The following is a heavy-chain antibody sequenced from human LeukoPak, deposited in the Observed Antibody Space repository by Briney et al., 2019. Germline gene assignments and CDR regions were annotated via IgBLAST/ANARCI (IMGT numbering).Heavy chain of an antibody. CDR2: ISGSGGST. CDR1: GFTFSSYA. Sequence: GGSLRLSCAASGFTFSSYAMSWVRQAPGKGLEWVSAISGSGGSTYYADSVKGRFTISRDNSKNTLYLQMNSLRAEDTAVYYCAKSPQHLVVPPYYYYGMDVWGQGTTVTVSS. CDR3: AKSPQHLVVPPYYYYGMDV. D-gene: IGHD3-22*01. J-gene: IGHJ6*02. V-gene: IGHV3-23*01.